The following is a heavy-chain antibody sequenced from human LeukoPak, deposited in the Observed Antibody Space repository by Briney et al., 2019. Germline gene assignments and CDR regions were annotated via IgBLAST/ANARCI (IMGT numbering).Heavy chain of an antibody. CDR3: ARSVEGYCSGGSCYSYYYYMDV. CDR1: GGSISSYY. D-gene: IGHD2-15*01. V-gene: IGHV4-59*01. Sequence: SETLSLTCTVSGGSISSYYWSWIRQPPGKGLEWIGYIYYSASTNYNPSLKSRVTISVDTSKNQFSLKLSSVTAADTAVYYCARSVEGYCSGGSCYSYYYYMDVWGKGTTVTVSS. J-gene: IGHJ6*03. CDR2: IYYSAST.